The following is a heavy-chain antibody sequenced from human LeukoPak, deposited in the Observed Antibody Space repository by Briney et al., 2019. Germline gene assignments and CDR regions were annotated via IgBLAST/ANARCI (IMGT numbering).Heavy chain of an antibody. CDR1: GFTFSSYW. CDR2: INSDGSRI. CDR3: ARGGPVKSIYDPHWYDP. J-gene: IGHJ5*02. D-gene: IGHD5/OR15-5a*01. V-gene: IGHV3-74*01. Sequence: GGSLRLSCGASGFTFSSYWLHWLRQAPGKGLTWVSRINSDGSRINYADSVKGRFTSSRDNAKNTLYLQMNSLRVEDTAVYFCARGGPVKSIYDPHWYDPWGQGTLVTVSS.